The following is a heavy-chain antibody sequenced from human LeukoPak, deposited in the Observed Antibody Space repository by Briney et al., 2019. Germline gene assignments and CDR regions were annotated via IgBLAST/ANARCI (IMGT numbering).Heavy chain of an antibody. CDR3: LRDGGSGWYINGEEAFDI. Sequence: GGSLRLSCGASKFTFCSYVMNWVRQAPGKGLEWVSSIRSNSYEIYYADSGRRRFSISRDNANNSRYLRMNSLRAEDTPVYYCLRDGGSGWYINGEEAFDIWRQETMLTVS. J-gene: IGHJ3*02. D-gene: IGHD6-19*01. V-gene: IGHV3-21*01. CDR2: IRSNSYEI. CDR1: KFTFCSYV.